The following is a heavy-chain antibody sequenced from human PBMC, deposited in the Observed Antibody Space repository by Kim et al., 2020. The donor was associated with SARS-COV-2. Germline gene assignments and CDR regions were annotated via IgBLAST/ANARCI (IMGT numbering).Heavy chain of an antibody. CDR2: IYYSGST. V-gene: IGHV4-59*13. J-gene: IGHJ5*02. D-gene: IGHD6-13*01. CDR3: ARCNGYSSSWYKPDRYNWFDP. Sequence: SETLSLTCTVSGGSISSYYWSWIRQPPGKGLEWIGYIYYSGSTNYNPSLKSRVTISVDTSKNQFSLKLSSVTAADTAVYYCARCNGYSSSWYKPDRYNWFDPWGQGTLVTVSS. CDR1: GGSISSYY.